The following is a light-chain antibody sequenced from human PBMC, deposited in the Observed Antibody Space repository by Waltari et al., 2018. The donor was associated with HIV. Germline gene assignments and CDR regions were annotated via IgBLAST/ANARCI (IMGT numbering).Light chain of an antibody. J-gene: IGLJ2*01. V-gene: IGLV1-40*01. CDR1: SSNTGACYD. CDR3: QSYDSRLRAVV. Sequence: QSVLTQPPSVSGAPGQRVTISCTGSSSNTGACYDVHWYQQLPGTAPKLLIYGNNNRPSGVPDRFSGSKSGTSVFLAITGLQAEDEADYFCQSYDSRLRAVVFGGGTKLTVL. CDR2: GNN.